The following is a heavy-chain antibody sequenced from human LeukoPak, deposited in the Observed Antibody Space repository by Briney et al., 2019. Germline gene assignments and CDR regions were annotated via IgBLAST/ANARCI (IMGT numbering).Heavy chain of an antibody. CDR1: GFTVSSSH. V-gene: IGHV3-66*01. CDR2: IYSGGST. J-gene: IGHJ6*02. Sequence: PGGSLTLSCAASGFTVSSSHMNWVRQAPGRGLEWVSVIYSGGSTYYADSVKGRFSISRENSKNTLYLQMNSLRAEDTAVYYCASFPSYYGMDVWGQGTTVTVSS. CDR3: ASFPSYYGMDV.